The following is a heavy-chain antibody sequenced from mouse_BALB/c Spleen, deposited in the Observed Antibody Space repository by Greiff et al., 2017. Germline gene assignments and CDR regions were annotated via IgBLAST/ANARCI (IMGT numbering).Heavy chain of an antibody. V-gene: IGHV14-3*02. CDR3: ARSGNYYGSSYGYFDY. CDR1: GFNIKDTY. CDR2: IDPANGNT. Sequence: VQLQQSGAELVKPGASVKLSCTASGFNIKDTYMHWVKQRPEQGLEWIGRIDPANGNTKYDPKFQGQATITADTSSNTAYLQLSSLTSEDTAVYYCARSGNYYGSSYGYFDYWGQGTTLTVSS. J-gene: IGHJ2*01. D-gene: IGHD1-1*01.